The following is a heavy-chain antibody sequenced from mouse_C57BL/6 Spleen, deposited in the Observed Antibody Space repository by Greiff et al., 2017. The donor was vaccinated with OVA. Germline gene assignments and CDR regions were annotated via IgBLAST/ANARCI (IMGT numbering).Heavy chain of an antibody. J-gene: IGHJ4*01. V-gene: IGHV1-15*01. CDR2: IDPETGGT. D-gene: IGHD1-1*01. CDR3: TSSPLGYGSSYAMDY. Sequence: VQLQQSGAELVRPGASVTLSCKASGYTFTDYEMHWVKQTPVHGLEWIGAIDPETGGTAYNQKFKGKAILTADKSSSTAYMELRSLTSEDSAVYYCTSSPLGYGSSYAMDYWGQGTSVTVSS. CDR1: GYTFTDYE.